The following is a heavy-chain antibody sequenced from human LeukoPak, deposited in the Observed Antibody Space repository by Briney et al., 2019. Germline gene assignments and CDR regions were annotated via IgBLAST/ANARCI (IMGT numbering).Heavy chain of an antibody. Sequence: PGGSLRLSCAASGFTFSSYWMHWVRQAPGKGLVWVSRINSDGSSTSYADSVKGRFTISRDNAKNTLYLQMNSLRADDTAVYYCARALAVAGTGGFDPWGEGTLVSVCS. J-gene: IGHJ5*02. CDR3: ARALAVAGTGGFDP. V-gene: IGHV3-74*01. D-gene: IGHD6-19*01. CDR1: GFTFSSYW. CDR2: INSDGSST.